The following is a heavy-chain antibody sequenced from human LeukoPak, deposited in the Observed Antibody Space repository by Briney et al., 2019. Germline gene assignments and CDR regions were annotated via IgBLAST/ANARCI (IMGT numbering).Heavy chain of an antibody. Sequence: GRSLRLSCAASGFTFDDYAMHWVRHAPGKGLEWVSGISWNSGSIGYADSVKGRFTISRDNAKNSLYLQMNSLRAEDTALYYCAKSSGAIAAYYFDYWGQGTLVTVSS. J-gene: IGHJ4*02. CDR2: ISWNSGSI. D-gene: IGHD6-25*01. V-gene: IGHV3-9*01. CDR1: GFTFDDYA. CDR3: AKSSGAIAAYYFDY.